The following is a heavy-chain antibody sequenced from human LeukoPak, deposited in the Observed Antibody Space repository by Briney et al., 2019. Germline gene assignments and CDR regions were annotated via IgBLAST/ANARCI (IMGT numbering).Heavy chain of an antibody. CDR1: GYTFTSYD. CDR2: IIPIFGTA. V-gene: IGHV1-69*06. J-gene: IGHJ6*03. D-gene: IGHD2-15*01. Sequence: SVKVSCKASGYTFTSYDINWVRQAPGQGLEWMGGIIPIFGTANYAQKFQGRVTITADKSTSTAYMELSRLRSDDTAVYYCASDGSGYYYYYMDVWGKGTTVTVSS. CDR3: ASDGSGYYYYYMDV.